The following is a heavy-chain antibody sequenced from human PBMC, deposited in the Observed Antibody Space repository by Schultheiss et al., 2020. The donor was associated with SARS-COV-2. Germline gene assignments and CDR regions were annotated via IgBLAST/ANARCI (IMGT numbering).Heavy chain of an antibody. V-gene: IGHV1-2*02. J-gene: IGHJ5*02. CDR1: GYTFTGYY. D-gene: IGHD2-15*01. Sequence: ASVKVSCKASGYTFTGYYMHWVRQAPGQGLEWMGWINPNSGGTNYAQKFQGRVTMTRDTSISTAYMELSRLRSDDTAVYYCARDIAGSLRGGWFDPWGQGTLVTVSS. CDR2: INPNSGGT. CDR3: ARDIAGSLRGGWFDP.